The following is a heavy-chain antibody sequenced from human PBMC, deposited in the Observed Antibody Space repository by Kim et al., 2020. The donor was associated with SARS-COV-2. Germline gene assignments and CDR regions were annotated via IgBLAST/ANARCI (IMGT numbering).Heavy chain of an antibody. J-gene: IGHJ4*02. CDR1: EFSFTTYW. CDR2: INSDGSTT. CDR3: ASPNHEAVADPYHY. V-gene: IGHV3-74*01. Sequence: GGSLRLSCAASEFSFTTYWIHWVRQTPEKGLVWVAQINSDGSTTYYSDSVQGRFTISRDNDKNTVFLQMNSLRVDDTGLYYCASPNHEAVADPYHYWGQGTLVAVSS. D-gene: IGHD6-19*01.